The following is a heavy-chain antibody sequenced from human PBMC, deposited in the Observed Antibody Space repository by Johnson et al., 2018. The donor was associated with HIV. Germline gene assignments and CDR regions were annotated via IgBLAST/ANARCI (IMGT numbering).Heavy chain of an antibody. CDR3: ARYSYYYDSSGAFDI. CDR2: INWNGGST. Sequence: VQLVESGGGLVQPGGSLRLSCAASGFTFSSYAMSWVRQAPGKGLEWVSGINWNGGSTGSADSVKGRFTIPRDNAKNSLYLHMNSLRAEDTALYYCARYSYYYDSSGAFDIWGQGTMVTVSS. D-gene: IGHD3-22*01. V-gene: IGHV3-20*04. CDR1: GFTFSSYA. J-gene: IGHJ3*02.